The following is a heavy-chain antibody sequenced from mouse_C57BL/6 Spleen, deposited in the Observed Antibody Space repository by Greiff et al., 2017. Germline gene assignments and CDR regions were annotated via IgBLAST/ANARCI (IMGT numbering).Heavy chain of an antibody. J-gene: IGHJ4*01. D-gene: IGHD3-2*02. V-gene: IGHV5-12*01. Sequence: LQQSGGGLVQPGGSLKLSCAASGFTFSDYYMYWVRQTPEKRLEWVAYISNGGGSTYYPDTVKGRFTISRDNAKNTLYLQMSRLKSEDTAMYYCARQLRLRGAMDYWGQGTSVTVSS. CDR3: ARQLRLRGAMDY. CDR2: ISNGGGST. CDR1: GFTFSDYY.